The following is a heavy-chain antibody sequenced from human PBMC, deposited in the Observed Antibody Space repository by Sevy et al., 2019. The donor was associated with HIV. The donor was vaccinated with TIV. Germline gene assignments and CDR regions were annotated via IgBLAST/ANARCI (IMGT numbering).Heavy chain of an antibody. CDR1: GFTFDNYW. CDR3: ARRYFDL. CDR2: IRQDGNEI. J-gene: IGHJ4*02. Sequence: GGSLILSCVASGFTFDNYWMQWVRQAPGKGLEWVANIRQDGNEIYYADPVKGRFTISRDNAKESLYLQMSNLRVEDTAIYYCARRYFDLWGQGILVTVSS. V-gene: IGHV3-7*01.